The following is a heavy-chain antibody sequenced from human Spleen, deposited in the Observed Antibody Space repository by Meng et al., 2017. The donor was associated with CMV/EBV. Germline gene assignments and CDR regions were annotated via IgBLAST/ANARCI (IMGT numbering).Heavy chain of an antibody. V-gene: IGHV1-2*02. CDR1: GYTFTSYG. CDR2: INPNSGAT. D-gene: IGHD1-14*01. J-gene: IGHJ5*02. CDR3: TRRGSTGKRLANNWFDP. Sequence: ASVKVSCKASGYTFTSYGISWVRQAPGQGLEWMGWINPNSGATNYAQKFQGRVTMTRDTSISTAYMDLSRLRSDDTAVYYCTRRGSTGKRLANNWFDPWGQGTLVTVSS.